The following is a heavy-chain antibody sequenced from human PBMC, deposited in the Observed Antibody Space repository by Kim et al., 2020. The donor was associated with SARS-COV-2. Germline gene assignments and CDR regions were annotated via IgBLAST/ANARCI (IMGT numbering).Heavy chain of an antibody. V-gene: IGHV3-30*02. Sequence: DSVKGRLTISRDNSKNTLYLQMNSLRAEDTAVYYCAKDLSSYTGHDAFDIWGQGTMVTVSS. J-gene: IGHJ3*02. CDR3: AKDLSSYTGHDAFDI. D-gene: IGHD3-10*02.